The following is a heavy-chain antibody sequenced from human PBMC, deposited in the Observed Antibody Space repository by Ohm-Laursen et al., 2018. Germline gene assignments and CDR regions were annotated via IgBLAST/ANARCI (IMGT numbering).Heavy chain of an antibody. CDR3: AKDRVTMVRGVPDY. CDR2: IDSSSSTT. V-gene: IGHV3-48*01. Sequence: SLRLSCAALGFTFSIYSMNWVRQAPGKGLEWISYIDSSSSTTHYADSVKGRFTISRDNAKNSLYLQMNSLRAEDTAVYYCAKDRVTMVRGVPDYWGQGTLVTVSS. D-gene: IGHD3-10*01. CDR1: GFTFSIYS. J-gene: IGHJ4*02.